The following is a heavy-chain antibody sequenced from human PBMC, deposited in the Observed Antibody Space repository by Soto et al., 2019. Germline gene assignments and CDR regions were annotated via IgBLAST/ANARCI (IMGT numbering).Heavy chain of an antibody. V-gene: IGHV4-34*01. D-gene: IGHD3-10*01. Sequence: SETLSLSCAVYGGSSSGYYWSWIRQPPGKGLEWIGEINHSGSTNYNPSLKSRVTISVDTSKNQFSLKLSSVTAADTAVYYCARAAPYYYYGSGSYTFDYWGQGTLVTVSS. CDR1: GGSSSGYY. J-gene: IGHJ4*02. CDR2: INHSGST. CDR3: ARAAPYYYYGSGSYTFDY.